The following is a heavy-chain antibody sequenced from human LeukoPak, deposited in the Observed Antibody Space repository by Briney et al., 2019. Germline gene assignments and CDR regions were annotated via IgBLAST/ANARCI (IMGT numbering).Heavy chain of an antibody. CDR3: ARGAPYCYDSSGYLFDY. D-gene: IGHD3-22*01. CDR2: VYYSGST. Sequence: PSETLSLTCTVSGGSINSYYWSWIRQPPGKGLEWIGYVYYSGSTNYNPSLKSRVTISVDTSKNQLSLKLSSVTAADTAVYYCARGAPYCYDSSGYLFDYWGQGTLVTVSS. V-gene: IGHV4-59*01. CDR1: GGSINSYY. J-gene: IGHJ4*02.